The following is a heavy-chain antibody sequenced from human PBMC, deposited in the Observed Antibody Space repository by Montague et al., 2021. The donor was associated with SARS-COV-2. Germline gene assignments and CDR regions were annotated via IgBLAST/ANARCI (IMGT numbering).Heavy chain of an antibody. CDR2: IYYSGST. D-gene: IGHD3-22*01. CDR3: ARARITMIVVVNAFDI. V-gene: IGHV4-31*03. CDR1: GGSIGSGGYY. J-gene: IGHJ3*02. Sequence: TLSLTCTVSGGSIGSGGYYWSWIRQHPGKGLEWIGYIYYSGSTYYNPSLESRVTISVDTSKNQFSLKLSSVTAADTAVYYCARARITMIVVVNAFDIWGQGTMVTVSS.